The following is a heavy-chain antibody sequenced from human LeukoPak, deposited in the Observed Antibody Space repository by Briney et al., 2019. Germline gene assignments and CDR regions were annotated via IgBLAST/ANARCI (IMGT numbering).Heavy chain of an antibody. J-gene: IGHJ3*02. D-gene: IGHD6-13*01. CDR1: GYNFTNYW. V-gene: IGHV5-51*01. CDR2: IYPGDSDT. Sequence: GESLKTSCKGSGYNFTNYWSGWVRQMPGEGLEWMGIIYPGDSDTRYSPSFQGQVTISADKSASTAYLQWSSLKASDTALYYCARRKYSSSWYNAFDIWGQGTMVTVSS. CDR3: ARRKYSSSWYNAFDI.